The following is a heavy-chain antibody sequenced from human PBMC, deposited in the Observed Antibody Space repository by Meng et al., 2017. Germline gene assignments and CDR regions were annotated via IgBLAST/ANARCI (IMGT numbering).Heavy chain of an antibody. CDR3: ARDEDISAAGKLFGDY. Sequence: VPLVQFGPKVKKPGASVNLSCKPSGYTFAAYWIHWLRQAPGQGLEWMGRIDPNNDHTQYAQNFQGRVTMTSDASISTVYMELNGLRSDDTAVYYCARDEDISAAGKLFGDYWGQGTLVTVSS. CDR1: GYTFAAYW. J-gene: IGHJ4*02. D-gene: IGHD6-13*01. CDR2: IDPNNDHT. V-gene: IGHV1-2*06.